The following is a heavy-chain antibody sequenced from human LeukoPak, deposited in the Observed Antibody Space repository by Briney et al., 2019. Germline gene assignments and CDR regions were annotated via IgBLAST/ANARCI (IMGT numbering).Heavy chain of an antibody. CDR3: ARVESLQQQLVDDAFDI. J-gene: IGHJ3*02. D-gene: IGHD6-13*01. Sequence: ASVKVSCKASGYTFTSYGISWVRLAPGQGLEWMGWISAYNGNTNYAQKLQGRVTMTTDTSTSTAYMELRSLRSDDTAVYYCARVESLQQQLVDDAFDIWGQGTLVTVSS. CDR1: GYTFTSYG. V-gene: IGHV1-18*01. CDR2: ISAYNGNT.